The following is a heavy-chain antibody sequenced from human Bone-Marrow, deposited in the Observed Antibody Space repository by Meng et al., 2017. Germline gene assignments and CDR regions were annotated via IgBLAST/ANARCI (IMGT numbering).Heavy chain of an antibody. D-gene: IGHD1-26*01. V-gene: IGHV3-74*01. Sequence: GGSLRLSCAASGFTFSSYWMHWVRQTPGKGLVWVSRINTDGTTTTYADSVKGRFTISRDNAKNTLYLQMNSLRGEDTAVYYCASDVAGRGGYWGQGTLVTVSS. J-gene: IGHJ4*02. CDR3: ASDVAGRGGY. CDR1: GFTFSSYW. CDR2: INTDGTTT.